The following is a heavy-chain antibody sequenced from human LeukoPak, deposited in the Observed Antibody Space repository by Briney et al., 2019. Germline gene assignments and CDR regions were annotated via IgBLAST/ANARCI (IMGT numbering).Heavy chain of an antibody. V-gene: IGHV3-30*02. J-gene: IGHJ4*02. D-gene: IGHD3-22*01. Sequence: GGSLRLSCAASGFTFSSYGMHWVRQAPGKGLEWVAFIRYDGSNKYYAGSVKGRFTISRDNSKNTLYLQMNSLRAEDTAVYYCAREGVGPFYDSSGYYASFDYWGQGTLVTVSS. CDR2: IRYDGSNK. CDR1: GFTFSSYG. CDR3: AREGVGPFYDSSGYYASFDY.